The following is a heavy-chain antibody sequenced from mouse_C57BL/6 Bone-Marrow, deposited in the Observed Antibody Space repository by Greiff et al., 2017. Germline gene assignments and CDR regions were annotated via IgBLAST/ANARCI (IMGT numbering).Heavy chain of an antibody. CDR1: GYTFTSYW. D-gene: IGHD1-1*01. CDR3: AREDYCASYYFDC. CDR2: INPSNGGT. V-gene: IGHV1-53*01. Sequence: QVQLQQPGPELVKPGASVKLSCKASGYTFTSYWMHWVKQRPGQGLEWIGNINPSNGGTNYNEKFKSKATLTVDKSSSTAYMQLSILTSEGSAVYYCAREDYCASYYFDCWGQGTTLTVSS. J-gene: IGHJ2*01.